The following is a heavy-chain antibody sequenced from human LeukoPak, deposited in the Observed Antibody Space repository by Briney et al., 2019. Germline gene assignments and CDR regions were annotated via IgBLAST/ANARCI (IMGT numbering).Heavy chain of an antibody. V-gene: IGHV3-23*01. J-gene: IGHJ4*02. Sequence: GGSLRLSCAASGFTFSSYAMSWVRQAPGKGLEWVSAISGSGGSTYYADSVKGRFTISRDNSKNTLYLQMNSLRAEDTAVYYCAKAFNPRSGSPPGPGYWGQGTLVTVSS. D-gene: IGHD3-10*01. CDR3: AKAFNPRSGSPPGPGY. CDR2: ISGSGGST. CDR1: GFTFSSYA.